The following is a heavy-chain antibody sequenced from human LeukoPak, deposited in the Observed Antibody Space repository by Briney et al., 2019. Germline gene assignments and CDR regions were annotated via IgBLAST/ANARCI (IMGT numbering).Heavy chain of an antibody. D-gene: IGHD2/OR15-2a*01. J-gene: IGHJ5*02. CDR2: FSGSGGNT. V-gene: IGHV3-21*01. CDR3: ARGKTSQNIVTRKTYNWFDP. CDR1: GFTFSSYA. Sequence: GGSLRLSCAASGFTFSSYAMSWVRQAPGKGLEWVSTFSGSGGNTYYADSVKGRFTISRDNAKNSLYLQMKSLRAEDTAVYYCARGKTSQNIVTRKTYNWFDPWGQGTLVTVSS.